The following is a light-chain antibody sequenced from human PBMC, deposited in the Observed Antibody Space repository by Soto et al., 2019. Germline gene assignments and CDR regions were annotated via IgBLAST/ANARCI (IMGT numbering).Light chain of an antibody. CDR3: QQRRNWPWT. J-gene: IGKJ1*01. Sequence: EIVLTQSPATLSLSPGERATLSCRASQSIGLAIAWYQQKPGQAPRLLIYGASTRAAGIPDRFSGSGSGTEFTLTIRSLQSEDFAVYYCQQRRNWPWTFGQGTKVDIK. CDR2: GAS. CDR1: QSIGLA. V-gene: IGKV3-15*01.